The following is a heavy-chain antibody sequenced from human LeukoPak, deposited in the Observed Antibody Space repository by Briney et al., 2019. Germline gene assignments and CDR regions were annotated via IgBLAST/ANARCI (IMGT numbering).Heavy chain of an antibody. V-gene: IGHV1-18*01. CDR1: GYTFISYG. D-gene: IGHD2-15*01. CDR3: ARGPYCSGGTCYSQYFDY. J-gene: IGHJ4*02. CDR2: VSAYNGNT. Sequence: ASVKVSCKASGYTFISYGVSWVRQAPAQGLEWMGWVSAYNGNTNYAQKLQGRVTMTTDTSTTTAYMDLRSLRSDDTAVYYCARGPYCSGGTCYSQYFDYWGQGTLVTVSS.